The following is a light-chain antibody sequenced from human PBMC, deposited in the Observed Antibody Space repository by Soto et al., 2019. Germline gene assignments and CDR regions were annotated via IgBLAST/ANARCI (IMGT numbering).Light chain of an antibody. CDR3: QEYGRSPFT. Sequence: EIILTQSPCTLSLSPGEKARLSCRASQSLSSSDLAWHQQIPGQAPRLLIYGASSRATGIPDRFSGSGSGTDFTLTISRLEPEDVAVYYCQEYGRSPFTFGPGTKVDIK. CDR2: GAS. J-gene: IGKJ3*01. V-gene: IGKV3-20*01. CDR1: QSLSSSD.